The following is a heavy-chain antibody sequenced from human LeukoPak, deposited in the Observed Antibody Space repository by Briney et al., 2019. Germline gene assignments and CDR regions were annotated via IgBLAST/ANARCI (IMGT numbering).Heavy chain of an antibody. CDR1: EFIFSNFA. Sequence: GGSLRLSCVASEFIFSNFAMSWVRQAPGKGLEWVGRIKSKTDGGTTDYAAPVKGRFTISRDDSKNTLYLQMNSLKTEDTAVYYCTTVVAAAGSFDYWGQGTLVTVSS. J-gene: IGHJ4*02. CDR2: IKSKTDGGTT. CDR3: TTVVAAAGSFDY. D-gene: IGHD6-13*01. V-gene: IGHV3-15*01.